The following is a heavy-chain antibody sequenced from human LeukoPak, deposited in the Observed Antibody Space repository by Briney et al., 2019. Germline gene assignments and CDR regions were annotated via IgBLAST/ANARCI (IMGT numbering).Heavy chain of an antibody. CDR2: IYHSGST. J-gene: IGHJ3*02. V-gene: IGHV4-38-2*01. D-gene: IGHD4-23*01. Sequence: SQTLSLTCALSGYSISSGYYWGWIRQPPGKGLEWIGSIYHSGSTYYNPSLKSRVTISVDTSKNQFSLKLSSVTAADTAVYYCARLHGGNHDAFDIWGQGTMVTASS. CDR1: GYSISSGYY. CDR3: ARLHGGNHDAFDI.